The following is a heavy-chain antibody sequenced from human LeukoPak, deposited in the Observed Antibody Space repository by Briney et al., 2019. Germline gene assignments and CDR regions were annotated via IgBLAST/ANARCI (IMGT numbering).Heavy chain of an antibody. CDR2: ISGSGGTT. CDR1: GFTFSSFA. CDR3: AKEKSLEFDY. Sequence: GGSLRLSCAASGFTFSSFAMSWVRQAPGKGLEWVSAISGSGGTTYYADSVKGRFTISRDNSKSTLYLQMNSLRAEDTAVYYCAKEKSLEFDYWGQGTLVTVSS. J-gene: IGHJ4*02. V-gene: IGHV3-23*01. D-gene: IGHD1-1*01.